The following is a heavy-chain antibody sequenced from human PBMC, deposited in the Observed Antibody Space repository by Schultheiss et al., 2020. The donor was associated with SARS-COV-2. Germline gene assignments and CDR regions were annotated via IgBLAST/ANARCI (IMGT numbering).Heavy chain of an antibody. V-gene: IGHV1-2*04. D-gene: IGHD2-2*02. CDR2: INPNSGGT. CDR1: GYTFTGYY. J-gene: IGHJ6*02. Sequence: ASVKVSCKASGYTFTGYYMHWVRQAPGQGLEWMGWINPNSGGTNFAQKFQGWVTMTRDTSISTAYMELSRLRSDDTAVYYCARDMRCSSTSCYIRYYYYGMDVWGQGTTVTVSS. CDR3: ARDMRCSSTSCYIRYYYYGMDV.